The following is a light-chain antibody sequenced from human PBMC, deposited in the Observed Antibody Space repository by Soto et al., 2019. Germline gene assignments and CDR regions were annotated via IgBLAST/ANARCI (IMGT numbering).Light chain of an antibody. CDR2: AAT. Sequence: AIQMTQSPSSLSASVGDRVTITCRASVDINNELGWYQQRPGEAPKLLIYAATDLQTGVPSRFSGSGSGTDFTLTINSLQPEDSASYYCLQDYNYPYTFGQGTKLEIK. CDR1: VDINNE. CDR3: LQDYNYPYT. V-gene: IGKV1-6*01. J-gene: IGKJ2*01.